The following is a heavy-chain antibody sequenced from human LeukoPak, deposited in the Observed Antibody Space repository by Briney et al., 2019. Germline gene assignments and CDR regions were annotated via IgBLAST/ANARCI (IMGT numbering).Heavy chain of an antibody. J-gene: IGHJ6*03. Sequence: SETLSLTCAVYGGSFSGYYWSWIRQPPGKGLEWIGEINHSGSTNYNRPLKSRVSISGDTSGKQFSLNLTSVTAADTAVYSCARDLGGYPFFMDVWGRGTTVIVSS. D-gene: IGHD2-15*01. CDR1: GGSFSGYY. CDR2: INHSGST. CDR3: ARDLGGYPFFMDV. V-gene: IGHV4-34*01.